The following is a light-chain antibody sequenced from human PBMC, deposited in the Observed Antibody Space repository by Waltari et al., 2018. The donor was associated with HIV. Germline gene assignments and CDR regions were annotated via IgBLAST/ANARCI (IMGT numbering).Light chain of an antibody. CDR2: DAS. CDR3: QQYDNFPIT. Sequence: DIEMTQSPSSLSASVGDRVTITCQASQDIRKFLSWFQQKPGRAPKVLIYDASNLESGVQSRFSGSGSGTDFTFTISGLQPEDIATYYCQQYDNFPITFGQGTRLEIK. J-gene: IGKJ5*01. V-gene: IGKV1-33*01. CDR1: QDIRKF.